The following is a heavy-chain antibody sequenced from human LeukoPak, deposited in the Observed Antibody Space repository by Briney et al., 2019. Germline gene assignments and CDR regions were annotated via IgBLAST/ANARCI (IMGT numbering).Heavy chain of an antibody. CDR3: ARGADYYGSGSYYNNAFDI. CDR1: GGPISSYY. CDR2: IYYSGST. V-gene: IGHV4-59*01. Sequence: SETLSLTCTVSGGPISSYYWSWIRQPPGKGLEWIGYIYYSGSTNYNPSLKSRVTISVDTSKNQFSLKLSSVTAADTAVYYCARGADYYGSGSYYNNAFDIWGQGTMVTVSS. J-gene: IGHJ3*02. D-gene: IGHD3-10*01.